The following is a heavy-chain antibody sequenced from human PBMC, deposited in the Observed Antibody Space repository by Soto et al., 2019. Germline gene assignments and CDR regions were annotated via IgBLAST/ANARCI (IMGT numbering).Heavy chain of an antibody. CDR3: ARFIDDFWSGYYNPNHFDY. Sequence: LRLSCAASGFTVSSNYMSWVRQAPGKGLEWVSVIYSGGSTYYADSVKGRFTISRDNSKNTLYLQMNSLRAEDTAAYYCARFIDDFWSGYYNPNHFDYWGQGTLVTVSS. CDR1: GFTVSSNY. V-gene: IGHV3-53*01. D-gene: IGHD3-3*01. CDR2: IYSGGST. J-gene: IGHJ4*02.